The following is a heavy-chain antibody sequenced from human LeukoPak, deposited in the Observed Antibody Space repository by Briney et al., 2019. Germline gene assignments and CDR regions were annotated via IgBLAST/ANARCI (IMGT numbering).Heavy chain of an antibody. CDR2: INSDGRKT. Sequence: GGSLRLSCAASGFTISNHWMHWVRQAPGKGLVWVSRINSDGRKTSYADSVKGRFTISRDNAKNTLYLQMNSLRPDDTAVYYCAREVEVVPATMGAYYYYYMDVWGKGTTVTVSS. CDR3: AREVEVVPATMGAYYYYYMDV. CDR1: GFTISNHW. D-gene: IGHD2-2*01. J-gene: IGHJ6*03. V-gene: IGHV3-74*01.